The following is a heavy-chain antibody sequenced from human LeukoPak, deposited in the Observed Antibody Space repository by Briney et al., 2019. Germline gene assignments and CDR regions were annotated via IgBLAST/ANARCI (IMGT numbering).Heavy chain of an antibody. D-gene: IGHD6-19*01. CDR1: GGSISSYY. CDR3: ARVSSGWYEDY. V-gene: IGHV4-59*01. Sequence: PSETLSLTCTVSGGSISSYYWSWIRQPPGKGLEWIGYIYYSGSTNYNPSLKSRVTISVDTSKNQFSLKLSSVTAADTAVYYCARVSSGWYEDYWGQGTLVTVSS. J-gene: IGHJ4*02. CDR2: IYYSGST.